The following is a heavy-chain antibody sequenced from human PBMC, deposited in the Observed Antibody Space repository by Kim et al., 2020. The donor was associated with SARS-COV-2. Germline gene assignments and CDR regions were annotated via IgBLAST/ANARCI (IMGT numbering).Heavy chain of an antibody. D-gene: IGHD6-19*01. V-gene: IGHV3-48*03. J-gene: IGHJ4*02. CDR3: APLHFYSSPH. Sequence: GGSLRLSCAASGLNFNIQYMTWVRQAPGKGLEWVSFIGGSDGVVSYADSVRGRFAISRDNARNTVYLQMNSLRAEDTAIYYCAPLHFYSSPHWGQGTLVT. CDR1: GLNFNIQY. CDR2: IGGSDGVV.